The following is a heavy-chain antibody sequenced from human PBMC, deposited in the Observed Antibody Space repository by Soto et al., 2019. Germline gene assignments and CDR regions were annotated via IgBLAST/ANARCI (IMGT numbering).Heavy chain of an antibody. Sequence: QVQLQESGPGLVKPSGTLSLTCAVSGDSFSSANWWTWVRQPPGKGLEWIGDILHTGSSNLSPSLQSRVTISVDTSKNQFSLNLTSVTATDTAVYYCARSPRRVGGKWYFHYWGQGALVTVSA. D-gene: IGHD1-26*01. CDR1: GDSFSSANW. V-gene: IGHV4-4*02. J-gene: IGHJ4*02. CDR2: ILHTGSS. CDR3: ARSPRRVGGKWYFHY.